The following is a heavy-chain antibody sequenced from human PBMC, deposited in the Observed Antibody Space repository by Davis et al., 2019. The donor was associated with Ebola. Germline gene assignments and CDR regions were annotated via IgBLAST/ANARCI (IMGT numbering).Heavy chain of an antibody. D-gene: IGHD5-12*01. CDR3: ARGRVIVATNFDY. CDR1: GFTFSSYS. CDR2: ISSSSSYI. V-gene: IGHV3-21*01. J-gene: IGHJ4*02. Sequence: PGGSLRLSCAASGFTFSSYSMNWVRQAPGKGLEWVSSISSSSSYIYYADSVKGRFTISRDNAKNSLYLQMNSLRAEDTAVYYCARGRVIVATNFDYWGQGTLVTVSS.